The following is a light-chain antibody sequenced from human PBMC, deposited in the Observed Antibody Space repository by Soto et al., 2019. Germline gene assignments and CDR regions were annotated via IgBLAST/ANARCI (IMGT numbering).Light chain of an antibody. CDR1: QSVSSY. Sequence: EIVLTQSPATLSLSPGERATLSCRASQSVSSYLAWYQQKPGQAPRLLIYDASNRATGIPARFSGSGSGTDFTLTISSLEPEDFAVYYCQQRSNWPPGRFGGGTKVEIK. J-gene: IGKJ4*01. V-gene: IGKV3-11*01. CDR3: QQRSNWPPGR. CDR2: DAS.